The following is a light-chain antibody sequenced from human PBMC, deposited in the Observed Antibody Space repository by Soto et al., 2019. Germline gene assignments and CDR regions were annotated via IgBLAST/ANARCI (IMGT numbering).Light chain of an antibody. CDR3: QQYNNWPLT. CDR1: QSVSSN. V-gene: IGKV3-15*01. J-gene: IGKJ4*01. CDR2: GAS. Sequence: EILTTQSPATLSVSPGERATLSCRASQSVSSNLAWYQQKPGQAPRLLIYGASTRATGIPARFSGSGSGTEFTLTISSLQSEDFAVYYCQQYNNWPLTFGGGTKVEIK.